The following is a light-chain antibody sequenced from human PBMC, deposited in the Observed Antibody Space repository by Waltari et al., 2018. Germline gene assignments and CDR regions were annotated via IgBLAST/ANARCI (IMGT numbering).Light chain of an antibody. CDR2: DVS. Sequence: DIQMTQSPSSVSASVGDRVTITCRASQDVTKYIAWYQQKPGRAPKVLIFDVSTLQSWVPSRFSRSGSVPELSLTSCRQQPEPFSTSYCQQGDSLPPTIGQ. V-gene: IGKV1-12*01. J-gene: IGKJ1*01. CDR1: QDVTKY. CDR3: QQGDSLPPT.